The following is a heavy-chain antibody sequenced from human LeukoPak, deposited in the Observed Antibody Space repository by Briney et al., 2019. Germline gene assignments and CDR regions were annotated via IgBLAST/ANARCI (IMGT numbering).Heavy chain of an antibody. Sequence: PGGSLRLSCAASGFTFSDYHMSWIRQAPGKGLEWVSYIIASGSHIYYGDSVRGRFTVSRDNARNSLSLQMNSLGAEDTAVYYCARDNGVGGAFSLWGQGTMVTVSS. V-gene: IGHV3-11*01. J-gene: IGHJ3*01. CDR1: GFTFSDYH. D-gene: IGHD1-26*01. CDR2: IIASGSHI. CDR3: ARDNGVGGAFSL.